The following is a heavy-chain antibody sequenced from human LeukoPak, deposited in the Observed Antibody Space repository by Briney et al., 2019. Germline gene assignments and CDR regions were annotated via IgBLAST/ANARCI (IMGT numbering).Heavy chain of an antibody. Sequence: GGSLRHSCAASGFTFKSYWMNWVRQAPGKGLEWLAIIKQDGSEKYYMGSVEGRFTISRDNAKNSLHLQMNSLRAEDTAVYYCAGGSGFLITSWGQGTLATVSS. V-gene: IGHV3-7*01. CDR3: AGGSGFLITS. CDR1: GFTFKSYW. J-gene: IGHJ5*02. D-gene: IGHD2-15*01. CDR2: IKQDGSEK.